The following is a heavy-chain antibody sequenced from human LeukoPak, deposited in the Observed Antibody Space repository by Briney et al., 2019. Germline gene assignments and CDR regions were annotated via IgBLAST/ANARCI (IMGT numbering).Heavy chain of an antibody. Sequence: SETLSFTCTVSGGSISSYYWSWIRQPPGKGLEWIGYIYYSGSTNYNPSLKSRVTISVDTSKNQFSLKLSSVTAADTAVYYCARARSGWYDLLGDYYGMDVWGQGTTVTVSS. D-gene: IGHD6-19*01. CDR2: IYYSGST. V-gene: IGHV4-59*08. CDR1: GGSISSYY. CDR3: ARARSGWYDLLGDYYGMDV. J-gene: IGHJ6*02.